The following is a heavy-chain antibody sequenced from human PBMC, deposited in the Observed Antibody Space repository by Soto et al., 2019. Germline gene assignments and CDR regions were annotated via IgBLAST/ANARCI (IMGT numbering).Heavy chain of an antibody. CDR3: AREASGASYYFDY. Sequence: SVKVSCKASGGTFSSYAISWVRQAPGQGLEWMGGIIPIFGTANYAQKFQGRATITADESTSTAYMELSSLRSEDTAVYYCAREASGASYYFDYWGQGTLVTVSS. D-gene: IGHD5-12*01. V-gene: IGHV1-69*13. CDR1: GGTFSSYA. CDR2: IIPIFGTA. J-gene: IGHJ4*02.